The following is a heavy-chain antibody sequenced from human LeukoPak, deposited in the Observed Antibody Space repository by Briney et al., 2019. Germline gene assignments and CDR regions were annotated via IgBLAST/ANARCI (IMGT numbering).Heavy chain of an antibody. V-gene: IGHV5-51*01. CDR2: IYPDDSDT. CDR3: ARLTGYCSSSSCRKAAFDI. CDR1: GYSFTSYW. D-gene: IGHD2-2*01. Sequence: GESLKISCKGSGYSFTSYWIGWVRQMSGKGLEWMGIIYPDDSDTRYSPSFQGQVTISADKSISTAYLQWSSLKASDTAMYYCARLTGYCSSSSCRKAAFDIWGQGTMVTVSS. J-gene: IGHJ3*02.